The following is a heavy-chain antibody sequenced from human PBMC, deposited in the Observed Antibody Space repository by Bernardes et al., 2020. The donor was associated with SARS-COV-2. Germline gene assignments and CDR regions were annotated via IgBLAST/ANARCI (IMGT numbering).Heavy chain of an antibody. D-gene: IGHD6-13*01. Sequence: GGSLRLSCAASGFTVSSNYMSWVRQAPGKGLEWVSVIYSGGNTFYADSAKDRFTIFRDNSKNTLYLQMNSLGAEDKAVYYCVRDYPDPADWGQGTLVTVSS. CDR1: GFTVSSNY. CDR3: VRDYPDPAD. V-gene: IGHV3-66*01. CDR2: IYSGGNT. J-gene: IGHJ4*02.